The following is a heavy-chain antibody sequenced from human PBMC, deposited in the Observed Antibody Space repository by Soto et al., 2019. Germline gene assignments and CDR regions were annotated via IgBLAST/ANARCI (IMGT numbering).Heavy chain of an antibody. Sequence: SETLSLTCTVSGGSISSYYWGWFRQPPGKGLEWIGSIYYGGSTYYNPSLKSRVTISVDTSKNHFSLKLSSVTAADTAVYYCATQEVGGSYVYTFDPWGQGTLVTVSS. CDR2: IYYGGST. CDR3: ATQEVGGSYVYTFDP. J-gene: IGHJ5*02. CDR1: GGSISSYY. D-gene: IGHD1-26*01. V-gene: IGHV4-39*02.